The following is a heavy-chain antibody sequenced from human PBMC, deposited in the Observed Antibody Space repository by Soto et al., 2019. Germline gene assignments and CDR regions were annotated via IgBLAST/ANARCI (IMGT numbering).Heavy chain of an antibody. CDR3: ARDHRPYCSGGSCYWEFDP. D-gene: IGHD2-15*01. J-gene: IGHJ5*02. CDR2: INAGNGNT. CDR1: GYTFTSYA. Sequence: QVQLVQSGAEVKKPGASVKVSCKASGYTFTSYAMHWVRQAPGLRLEWMGWINAGNGNTKYSQKFQGRVTITRDTSASTAYMELSSLRSEDTAVYYCARDHRPYCSGGSCYWEFDPWGQGTLVTVSS. V-gene: IGHV1-3*01.